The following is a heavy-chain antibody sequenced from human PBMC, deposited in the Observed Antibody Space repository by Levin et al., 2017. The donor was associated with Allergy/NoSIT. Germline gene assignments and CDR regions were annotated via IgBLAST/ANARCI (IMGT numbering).Heavy chain of an antibody. J-gene: IGHJ4*02. V-gene: IGHV3-30*18. CDR2: ISYDGSNK. Sequence: GGSLRLSCAASGFTFSNYGMHWVRQAPGKGLEWVAVISYDGSNKYYADSVKGRFTISRDNSKNTLYLQMNSLRAEDTAVYSCAKDRWEHQLPVDYWGQGTLVTVSS. D-gene: IGHD2-2*01. CDR1: GFTFSNYG. CDR3: AKDRWEHQLPVDY.